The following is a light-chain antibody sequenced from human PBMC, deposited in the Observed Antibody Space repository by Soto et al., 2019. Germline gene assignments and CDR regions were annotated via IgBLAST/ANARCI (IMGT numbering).Light chain of an antibody. CDR3: QQRTNWPWT. V-gene: IGKV3-11*01. CDR1: QSVGSY. CDR2: DTS. J-gene: IGKJ1*01. Sequence: EIVLTQSPATLSLSPGERATLSCRASQSVGSYFAWYQQKPGQTPRLLIYDTSNRATGIPARFSGSGSGTEFALTISSLEPEDFEVYYCQQRTNWPWTFGQGTKVDIK.